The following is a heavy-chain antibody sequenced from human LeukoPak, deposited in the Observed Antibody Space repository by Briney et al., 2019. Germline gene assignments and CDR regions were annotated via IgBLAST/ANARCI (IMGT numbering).Heavy chain of an antibody. CDR2: IYYSGST. Sequence: SETLSLTCTVSGGSISSYYWSWIRQPPGKGLEWIGYIYYSGSTNYNPSLKSRVTISVDTSKNQFSLKLSSVTAADTAAYYCASTYDYVWGSPRSAFDIWGQGTMVTVSS. J-gene: IGHJ3*02. CDR1: GGSISSYY. CDR3: ASTYDYVWGSPRSAFDI. V-gene: IGHV4-59*08. D-gene: IGHD3-16*01.